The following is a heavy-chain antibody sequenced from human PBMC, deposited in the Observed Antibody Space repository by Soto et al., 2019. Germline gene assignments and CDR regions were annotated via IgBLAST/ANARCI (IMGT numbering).Heavy chain of an antibody. CDR3: AKDRYGDYRGIDY. V-gene: IGHV3-23*01. Sequence: GGSLRLSCAASGFTFSTYAMIWVRQAPGKGLEWVSVITGSGGSTYYADSVKGRFTISRDTSKNTLFLQMNSLRAEDTTVYYGAKDRYGDYRGIDYWGQGTMVTVSS. J-gene: IGHJ4*02. CDR2: ITGSGGST. CDR1: GFTFSTYA. D-gene: IGHD4-17*01.